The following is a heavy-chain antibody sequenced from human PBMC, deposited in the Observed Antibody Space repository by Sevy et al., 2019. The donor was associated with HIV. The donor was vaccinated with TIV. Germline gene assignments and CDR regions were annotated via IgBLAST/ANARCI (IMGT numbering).Heavy chain of an antibody. V-gene: IGHV3-21*01. CDR1: GFMFSSYS. CDR3: AGPDATGGMDV. Sequence: GGSLRLSCAASGFMFSSYSMNWVRQAPGKGLEWVSSISSDSNYIYYGDSVKGRFTISRDNAKNSLYLQMNSLRAEDTAVYYCAGPDATGGMDVWGQGSTVTVSS. J-gene: IGHJ6*02. CDR2: ISSDSNYI.